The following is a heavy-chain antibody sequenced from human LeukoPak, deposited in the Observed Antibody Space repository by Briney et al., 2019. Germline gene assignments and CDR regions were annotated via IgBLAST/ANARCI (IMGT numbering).Heavy chain of an antibody. D-gene: IGHD2-2*01. J-gene: IGHJ4*02. V-gene: IGHV3-30-3*01. Sequence: GGSLRLSCAASGFTFSSYAMHWVRQAPGKGLEWVAVISYDGSNEYYADSVKGRFTISGDNSKNTLYLQMNSLRAEDTAVYYCARVGLGYCSSTSCYGGHYFDYWGQGTLVTVSS. CDR1: GFTFSSYA. CDR2: ISYDGSNE. CDR3: ARVGLGYCSSTSCYGGHYFDY.